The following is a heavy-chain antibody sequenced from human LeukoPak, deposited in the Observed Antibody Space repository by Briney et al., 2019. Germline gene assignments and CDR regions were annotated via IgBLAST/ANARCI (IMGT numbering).Heavy chain of an antibody. Sequence: GRSLRLSCAASGFTFSSYWMSWVRQAPGKGLESVSGINWNGGSTGYADSVKGRFTISRDNAKNSLYLQMNSLRAEDTALYYCARGTLKAAATDFDYWGQGTLVTVSS. CDR2: INWNGGST. D-gene: IGHD6-13*01. J-gene: IGHJ4*02. V-gene: IGHV3-20*04. CDR3: ARGTLKAAATDFDY. CDR1: GFTFSSYW.